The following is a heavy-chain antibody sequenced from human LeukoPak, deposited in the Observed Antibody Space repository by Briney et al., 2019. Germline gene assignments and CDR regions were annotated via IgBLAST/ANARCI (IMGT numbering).Heavy chain of an antibody. CDR1: GGSISSYY. V-gene: IGHV4-59*01. CDR3: ARAPPFDYGGNFLTAFDI. J-gene: IGHJ3*02. CDR2: IYYSGST. D-gene: IGHD4-23*01. Sequence: SETLSLTCTVSGGSISSYYWSWIRQPPGKGLEWIGYIYYSGSTNYNPSLKSRVTISADTSKNQFSRKLSSVTAADTAVYYCARAPPFDYGGNFLTAFDIWGQGTMVTVSS.